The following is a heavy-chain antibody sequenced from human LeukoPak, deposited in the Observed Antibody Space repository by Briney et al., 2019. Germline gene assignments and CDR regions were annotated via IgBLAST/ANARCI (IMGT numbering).Heavy chain of an antibody. CDR1: GGTFSSYA. J-gene: IGHJ4*02. CDR2: IIPIFGTA. D-gene: IGHD5-12*01. V-gene: IGHV1-69*13. Sequence: AASVKVSCKASGGTFSSYAISWVRQAPGQGLEWMGGIIPIFGTANYAQKFQGRVTITADESTSTAYMELSSLRSEDTAVYYCATQGGYDSDLGPSFDYWGQGTLVTVSS. CDR3: ATQGGYDSDLGPSFDY.